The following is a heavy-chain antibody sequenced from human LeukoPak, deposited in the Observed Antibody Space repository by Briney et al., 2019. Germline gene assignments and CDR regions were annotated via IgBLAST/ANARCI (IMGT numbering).Heavy chain of an antibody. Sequence: SGTLSLTCTVSGGSISSGFYYWSWIRQPAGKGLEWIGRIYTSGSTNYNPSLKSRVTISVDTSKNQFSLKLSSVTAADTAVYYCARSYYYGSGSYYIRPYYYYYMDVWGKGTTVTVSS. CDR3: ARSYYYGSGSYYIRPYYYYYMDV. V-gene: IGHV4-61*02. CDR1: GGSISSGFYY. J-gene: IGHJ6*03. D-gene: IGHD3-10*01. CDR2: IYTSGST.